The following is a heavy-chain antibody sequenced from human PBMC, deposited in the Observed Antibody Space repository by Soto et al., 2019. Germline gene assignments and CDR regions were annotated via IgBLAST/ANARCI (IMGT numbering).Heavy chain of an antibody. Sequence: SETLSLTCTVSGGSISRCGYCWSWIRQHPGKGLEYIGYICDSGSTYYNPSLKSRVTISVDTSKNQLSLELTSVTVADTAVYYCARDSGPYYGDYWYLDYWGQGALVTVSS. CDR1: GGSISRCGYC. CDR3: ARDSGPYYGDYWYLDY. CDR2: ICDSGST. V-gene: IGHV4-31*03. D-gene: IGHD4-17*01. J-gene: IGHJ4*02.